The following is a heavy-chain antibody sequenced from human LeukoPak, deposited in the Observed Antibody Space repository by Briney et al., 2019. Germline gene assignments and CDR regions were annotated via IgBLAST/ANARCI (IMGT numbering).Heavy chain of an antibody. CDR1: GGTFSSYA. Sequence: SVKVSCKASGGTFSSYAISWVRQAPGQGLEWMGGIIPIFGTADYAQKFQGRVTITADESTSTAYMELSSLRSEDTAVYYCARAVVAATHLWFDPWGQGTLVTVSS. D-gene: IGHD2-15*01. CDR3: ARAVVAATHLWFDP. V-gene: IGHV1-69*13. CDR2: IIPIFGTA. J-gene: IGHJ5*02.